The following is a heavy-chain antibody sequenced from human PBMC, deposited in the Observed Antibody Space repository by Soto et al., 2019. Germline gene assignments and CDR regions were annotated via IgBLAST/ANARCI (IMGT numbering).Heavy chain of an antibody. V-gene: IGHV4-39*01. CDR2: IYYSGST. CDR1: GGSISSSSYY. Sequence: SETLSLTCTVSGGSISSSSYYWGWIRQPPGKGLEWIGSIYYSGSTYYNPSLKSRVTISVDTSKNQFSLKLSSVTAADTAVYYCARQGYDFWSGYYTWWFDPWGQGTLVTVSS. D-gene: IGHD3-3*01. CDR3: ARQGYDFWSGYYTWWFDP. J-gene: IGHJ5*02.